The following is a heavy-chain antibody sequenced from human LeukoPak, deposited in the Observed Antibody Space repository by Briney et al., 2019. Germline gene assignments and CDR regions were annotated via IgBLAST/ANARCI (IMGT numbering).Heavy chain of an antibody. CDR1: GGSINSYY. D-gene: IGHD6-13*01. J-gene: IGHJ4*01. CDR3: ARDSYSSSWYFDY. CDR2: IYASGST. V-gene: IGHV4-4*07. Sequence: PSETLSLTCTVSGGSINSYYWSWIRQPAGKGLEWIGRIYASGSTNYNPSLKSRVTMSVDTSKNQFSLKLSSVTAADTAVYYCARDSYSSSWYFDYWGQGTLVTVSS.